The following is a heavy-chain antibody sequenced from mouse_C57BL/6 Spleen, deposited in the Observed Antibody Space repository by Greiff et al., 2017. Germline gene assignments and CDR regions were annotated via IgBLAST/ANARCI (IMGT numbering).Heavy chain of an antibody. V-gene: IGHV1-55*01. J-gene: IGHJ4*01. CDR1: GYTFTSYW. CDR2: IYPGSGST. CDR3: ARGSYGSNYVAYAMDY. Sequence: VQLQQPGAELVKPGASVKMSCKASGYTFTSYWITWVKQRPGQGLEWIGDIYPGSGSTNYNEKFKSKATLTVDTSSSTAYMQLSSLTSEDSAVYYGARGSYGSNYVAYAMDYWGQGTSVTVSS. D-gene: IGHD1-1*01.